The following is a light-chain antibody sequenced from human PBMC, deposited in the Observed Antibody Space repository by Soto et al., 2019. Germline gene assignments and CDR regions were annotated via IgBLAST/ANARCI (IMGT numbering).Light chain of an antibody. J-gene: IGLJ3*02. CDR3: SSYTSSSTLNWV. CDR2: DVS. V-gene: IGLV2-14*01. Sequence: QSALTQRASVSGSPGQSITISCTGTSSDDGGYNYVSWYQQHPGKAPKLMIYDVSNRPSGVSNRFSGSKSGNTASLTISGLQAEDEADYYCSSYTSSSTLNWVFGGGTKLTVL. CDR1: SSDDGGYNY.